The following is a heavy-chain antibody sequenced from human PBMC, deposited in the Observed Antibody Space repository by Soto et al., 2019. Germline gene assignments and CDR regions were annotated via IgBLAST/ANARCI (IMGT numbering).Heavy chain of an antibody. J-gene: IGHJ6*02. CDR1: GYTFTSYY. Sequence: ASVKVSCKASGYTFTSYYMHWVRQAPGQGLEWMGIINPSGGSTSYAQKFQGRVTMTRDTSTSTVYMELSSLRSEDTAVYYCARVAVAGYYYYGMDVWDQGTTVTVSS. V-gene: IGHV1-46*01. CDR3: ARVAVAGYYYYGMDV. D-gene: IGHD6-19*01. CDR2: INPSGGST.